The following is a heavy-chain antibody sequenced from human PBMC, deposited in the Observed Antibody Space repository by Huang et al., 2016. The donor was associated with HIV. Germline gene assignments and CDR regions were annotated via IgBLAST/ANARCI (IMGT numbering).Heavy chain of an antibody. V-gene: IGHV1-8*02. CDR1: GYTFTNYD. Sequence: QVHLVQSGAEVKKPGASVKVSCKASGYTFTNYDINWVRQAPGRGREWRGWMNPNTGNTCCAQSVQGRVTMTRKTCITTAYMELTSLTSEDTAVYDCARSAYGDLDYWGLGTLVIVSS. D-gene: IGHD4-17*01. J-gene: IGHJ4*02. CDR2: MNPNTGNT. CDR3: ARSAYGDLDY.